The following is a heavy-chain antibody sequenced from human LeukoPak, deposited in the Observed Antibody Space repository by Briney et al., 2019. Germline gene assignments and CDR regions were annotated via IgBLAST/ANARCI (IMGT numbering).Heavy chain of an antibody. V-gene: IGHV1-69*05. D-gene: IGHD3-3*01. CDR3: ARVYDFWSGNYYYYYMDV. CDR2: IIPIFGTA. J-gene: IGHJ6*03. Sequence: ASVKVSCKASGYSFTSYGISWVRQAPGQGLEWMGGIIPIFGTANYAQKFQGRVTITTDESTSTAYMELSSLRSEDTAVYYCARVYDFWSGNYYYYYMDVWGKGTTVTVSS. CDR1: GYSFTSYG.